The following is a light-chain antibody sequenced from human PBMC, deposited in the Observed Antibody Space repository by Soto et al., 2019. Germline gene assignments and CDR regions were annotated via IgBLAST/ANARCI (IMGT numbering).Light chain of an antibody. CDR1: QSLVYSDGDTY. CDR2: KVS. V-gene: IGKV2-30*01. J-gene: IGKJ2*01. CDR3: MQGTHWPYT. Sequence: DVVMTQSPLSLPVTLGQPASISCRSSQSLVYSDGDTYVIWFHQMPGPSPRRLIYKVSDRDSGVPDRFSGIGSGTAVTLTISRVEAEDVGVYYCMQGTHWPYTFGQATNLEIK.